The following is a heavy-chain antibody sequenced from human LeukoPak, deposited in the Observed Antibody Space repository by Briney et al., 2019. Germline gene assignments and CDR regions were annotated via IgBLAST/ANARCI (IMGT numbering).Heavy chain of an antibody. D-gene: IGHD1-26*01. J-gene: IGHJ4*02. V-gene: IGHV3-30*04. CDR1: GFTFSSYA. CDR2: ISYIGNNK. Sequence: GGSLRLSCAASGFTFSSYAMHWVRQAPGKGLEWVAAISYIGNNKYYADSVEGRFTISRDNSNNTLYLQMNSLIAKDTAVYYCARSRRRELGGSDCDFWGRGTEASVSS. CDR3: ARSRRRELGGSDCDF.